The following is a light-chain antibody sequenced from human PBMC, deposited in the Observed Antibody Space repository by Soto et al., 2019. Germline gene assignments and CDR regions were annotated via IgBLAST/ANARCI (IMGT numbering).Light chain of an antibody. Sequence: QSALTQPASVSGSPGQSITISCTGTRSDVGAYNYVSWYQQHPGKAPKLIIFEVSDRPSGVSNRFSGSKSGNTASLKISGLQAEDEAYYYGTSYTTSRSLFGGGTKLTVL. CDR1: RSDVGAYNY. CDR3: TSYTTSRSL. CDR2: EVS. J-gene: IGLJ3*02. V-gene: IGLV2-14*01.